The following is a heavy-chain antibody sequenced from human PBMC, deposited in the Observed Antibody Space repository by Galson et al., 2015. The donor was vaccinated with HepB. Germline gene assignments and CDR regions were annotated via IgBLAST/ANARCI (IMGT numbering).Heavy chain of an antibody. V-gene: IGHV3-21*01. Sequence: SLRLSCAASGFTFSSYSMNWVRQAPGKGLEWVSSISSSSSYIYYADSVKGRFTISRDNAKNSLYLQMNSLSAEDTAVYYCAREVATMGYYYYGMDVWGQGTTVTVSS. CDR3: AREVATMGYYYYGMDV. CDR1: GFTFSSYS. CDR2: ISSSSSYI. J-gene: IGHJ6*02. D-gene: IGHD5-12*01.